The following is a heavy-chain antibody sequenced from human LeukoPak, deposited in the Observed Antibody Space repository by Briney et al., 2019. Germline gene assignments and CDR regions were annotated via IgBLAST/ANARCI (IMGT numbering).Heavy chain of an antibody. CDR2: IYSDGNT. CDR3: ARAAWDY. CDR1: GFTVSSNY. J-gene: IGHJ4*02. Sequence: GGSLRLSCAASGFTVSSNYMSWVRQAPGKGLEWVSVIYSDGNTYHADSVKGRFTISRDNSKNTVYLQMNSLRAEDTAMYYCARAAWDYWGQGTLVTVSS. V-gene: IGHV3-53*01.